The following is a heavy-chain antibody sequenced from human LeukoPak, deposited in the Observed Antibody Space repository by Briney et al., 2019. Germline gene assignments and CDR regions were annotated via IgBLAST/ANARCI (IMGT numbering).Heavy chain of an antibody. CDR3: ARDAYSGYADY. V-gene: IGHV4-59*01. D-gene: IGHD5-12*01. CDR1: GGSISSYY. J-gene: IGHJ4*02. Sequence: SETLSLTCTVSGGSISSYYWSWIRQPPGKGLEWIGYIYYSGSTNYNPSLKSRVTISVDTSKNQFSLKLSSVTAADTAVYYCARDAYSGYADYWGQGTLVTVSS. CDR2: IYYSGST.